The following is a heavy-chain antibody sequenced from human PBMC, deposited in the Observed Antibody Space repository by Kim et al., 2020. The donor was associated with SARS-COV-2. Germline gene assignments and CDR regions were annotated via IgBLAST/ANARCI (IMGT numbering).Heavy chain of an antibody. CDR2: ISYDGSNK. D-gene: IGHD6-19*01. J-gene: IGHJ4*02. CDR3: AKDPRFGSSGWYDY. Sequence: GGSLRLSCAASGFTFSSYGMHWVRQAPGKGLEWVAVISYDGSNKYYADSVKGRFTISRDNSKNTLYLQMNSLRAEDTAVYYCAKDPRFGSSGWYDYWGQGTLVTVSS. CDR1: GFTFSSYG. V-gene: IGHV3-30*18.